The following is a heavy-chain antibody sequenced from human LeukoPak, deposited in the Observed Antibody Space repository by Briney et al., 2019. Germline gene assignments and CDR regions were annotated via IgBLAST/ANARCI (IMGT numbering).Heavy chain of an antibody. CDR1: GGSISSYY. CDR3: ARLIGSSSSGYYGAFDI. J-gene: IGHJ3*02. V-gene: IGHV4-59*08. Sequence: SETPSLTCTVSGGSISSYYWSWIRQPPGKGLEWIGYIYYSGSTNYNPSLKSRVTISVDTSKNQFSLKLSSVTAADTAVYYCARLIGSSSSGYYGAFDIWGQGTMVTVSS. D-gene: IGHD3-22*01. CDR2: IYYSGST.